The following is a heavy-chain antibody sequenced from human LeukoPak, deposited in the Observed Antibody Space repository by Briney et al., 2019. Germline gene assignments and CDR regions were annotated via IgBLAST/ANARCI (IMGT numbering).Heavy chain of an antibody. V-gene: IGHV3-30*02. CDR3: ARQWPFDY. CDR2: IRFDGSNT. CDR1: GFTFRLFG. D-gene: IGHD6-19*01. J-gene: IGHJ4*02. Sequence: GGSLRLSCAASGFTFRLFGMHWVRQAPGKGLEWVSFIRFDGSNTYHADSVKGRFTISRDNAKNSLFLQMNSLRAEDTAVYYCARQWPFDYWGQGTLVTVSS.